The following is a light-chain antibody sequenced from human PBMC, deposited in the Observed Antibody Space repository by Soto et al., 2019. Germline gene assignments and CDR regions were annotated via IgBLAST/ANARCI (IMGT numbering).Light chain of an antibody. CDR2: GAS. CDR1: QSISRN. CDR3: QQYGNPRIT. Sequence: EIVMTQSPASLSVSPGESVTLSCRASQSISRNLAWYQQKPGQAPRLLISGASSRAAGIPDRFSGSGSETDFTLTISRLEPEDFALYFCQQYGNPRITFGQGTRLEIK. J-gene: IGKJ5*01. V-gene: IGKV3-20*01.